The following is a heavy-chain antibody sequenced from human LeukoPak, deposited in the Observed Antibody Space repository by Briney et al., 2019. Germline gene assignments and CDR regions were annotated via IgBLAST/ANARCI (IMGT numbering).Heavy chain of an antibody. J-gene: IGHJ4*02. V-gene: IGHV4-39*01. CDR3: ARHLSRDEKTFDY. D-gene: IGHD3-9*01. CDR1: GGSISSSSYY. Sequence: PSETLSLTCTVSGGSISSSSYYWGWIRQPPGKGLEWIGSIYYSGSTCYNPSLKSRVTISVDTSKNQFSLKLSSVTAADTAVYYCARHLSRDEKTFDYWGQGTLVTVSS. CDR2: IYYSGST.